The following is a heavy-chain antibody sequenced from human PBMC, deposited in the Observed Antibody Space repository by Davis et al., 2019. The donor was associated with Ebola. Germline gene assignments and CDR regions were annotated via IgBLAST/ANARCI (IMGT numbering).Heavy chain of an antibody. V-gene: IGHV3-30-3*01. CDR1: GFTFSSYA. CDR2: ISYDGSNP. Sequence: GGSLRLSCAASGFTFSSYAMHWVRQAPGKGLEWVAVISYDGSNPSSADSVKGRFTISRDNSKNTLYLQMNSLRAEDTAVYYCARDKGRSRVLPYYFDYWGQGTLVTVSS. D-gene: IGHD2-15*01. J-gene: IGHJ4*02. CDR3: ARDKGRSRVLPYYFDY.